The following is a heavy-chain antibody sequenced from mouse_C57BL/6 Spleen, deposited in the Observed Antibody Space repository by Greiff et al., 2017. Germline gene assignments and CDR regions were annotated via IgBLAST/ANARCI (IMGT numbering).Heavy chain of an antibody. CDR1: GYAFSSSW. CDR3: ARKGDYDGVAY. J-gene: IGHJ3*01. CDR2: IYPGDGDT. D-gene: IGHD2-4*01. V-gene: IGHV1-82*01. Sequence: QVQLQQSGPELVKPGASVKISCKASGYAFSSSWMNWVKQRPGKGLEWIGRIYPGDGDTNYNGKFKGKATLTADNSSSTAYMQLSSLTSEDSAVYFCARKGDYDGVAYWGQGTLVTVSA.